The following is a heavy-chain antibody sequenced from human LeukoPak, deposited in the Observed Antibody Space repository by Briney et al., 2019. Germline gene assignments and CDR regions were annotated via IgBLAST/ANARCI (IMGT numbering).Heavy chain of an antibody. CDR3: ARDYCSETSCFDY. D-gene: IGHD2-2*01. V-gene: IGHV3-33*01. J-gene: IGHJ4*02. Sequence: SGGSLRLSCAASGFTFSNYGMHWVRQAPGKGLEWVAIIWYDGSKKYYADSVKGRFTISRDDSKNTLYLQMNSLRAEDTAVYYCARDYCSETSCFDYWGQRTLVTVSS. CDR2: IWYDGSKK. CDR1: GFTFSNYG.